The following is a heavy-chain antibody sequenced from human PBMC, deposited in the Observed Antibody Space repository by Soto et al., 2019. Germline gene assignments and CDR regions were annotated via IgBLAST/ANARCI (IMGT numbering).Heavy chain of an antibody. V-gene: IGHV4-39*01. Sequence: PSETLSLTCTVSGCSISRSSYYWGCIRQPPGKGLEWIGSIYYSGSTYYNPSLKSRVTISVDTSKNQFSLKLSSVTAADTAVYYCARHTPAISISDHWGQGTLVTVSS. J-gene: IGHJ4*02. D-gene: IGHD2-15*01. CDR3: ARHTPAISISDH. CDR1: GCSISRSSYY. CDR2: IYYSGST.